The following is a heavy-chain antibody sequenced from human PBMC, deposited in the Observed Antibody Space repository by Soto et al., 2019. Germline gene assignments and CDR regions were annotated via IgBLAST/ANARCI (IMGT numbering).Heavy chain of an antibody. CDR3: AVGPTVVPAAIGWFDP. J-gene: IGHJ5*02. V-gene: IGHV4-34*01. D-gene: IGHD2-2*02. CDR1: GGSFSGYY. Sequence: QAQLQQWGAGLLKPSETLSLTCAVYGGSFSGYYWSWIRQPPGKGLEWIGEINHSGSTNYNPSLKSRVTISVDTSKNQFSLKLSSVTAADTAVYYCAVGPTVVPAAIGWFDPWGQGTLVTVSS. CDR2: INHSGST.